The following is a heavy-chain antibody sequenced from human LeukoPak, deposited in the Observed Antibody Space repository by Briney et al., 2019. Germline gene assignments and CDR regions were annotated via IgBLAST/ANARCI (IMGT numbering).Heavy chain of an antibody. CDR3: ARGGTAVIAPYAFDI. CDR2: IYYSGST. J-gene: IGHJ3*02. D-gene: IGHD4-23*01. CDR1: GGSISSYY. Sequence: SETLSLTCTVSGGSISSYYWSWIRQPPGKGLEWIGYIYYSGSTNYNPSVKSRVAMSVDTSKKQFSLKLSSLTAADAAVYYCARGGTAVIAPYAFDIWGQGTMVTVSS. V-gene: IGHV4-59*01.